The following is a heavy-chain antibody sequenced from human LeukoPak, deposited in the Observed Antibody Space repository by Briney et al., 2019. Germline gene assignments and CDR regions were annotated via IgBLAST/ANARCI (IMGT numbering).Heavy chain of an antibody. Sequence: SETLSLTCTVSGGSISSYYWSWIRQPPGKGLEWIGYIYYSGSTNYNPSLKSRVTISVDTSKNQFSLKLSSVTAADTAVYYCARGRGGYSSGWYANWFDPWGQGTLVTVSS. V-gene: IGHV4-59*12. CDR3: ARGRGGYSSGWYANWFDP. J-gene: IGHJ5*02. D-gene: IGHD6-19*01. CDR1: GGSISSYY. CDR2: IYYSGST.